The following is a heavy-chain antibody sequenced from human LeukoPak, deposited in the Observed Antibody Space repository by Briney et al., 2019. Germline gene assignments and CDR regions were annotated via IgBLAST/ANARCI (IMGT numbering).Heavy chain of an antibody. J-gene: IGHJ5*02. CDR2: IYYSGST. Sequence: PSETLSLTCTVSGGSISSYYWSWIRQPPGKGLEWIGYIYYSGSTNYNPSLKSRVTISVDTSKNQFSLKLSSVTAADTAVYYCARAHYDFRSGYLNWFDPWGQGTLVTVSS. D-gene: IGHD3-3*01. V-gene: IGHV4-59*01. CDR1: GGSISSYY. CDR3: ARAHYDFRSGYLNWFDP.